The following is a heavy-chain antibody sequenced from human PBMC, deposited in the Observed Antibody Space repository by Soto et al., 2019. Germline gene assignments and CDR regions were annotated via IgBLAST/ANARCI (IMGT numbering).Heavy chain of an antibody. CDR1: GFTFSSYA. D-gene: IGHD3-10*01. V-gene: IGHV3-23*01. CDR3: AKDKRENTMVRGIDY. Sequence: GGSLRLSCAAPGFTFSSYAMSWVRQAPGKGLEWVSAISGSGGSTYYADSVKGRFTISRDNSKNTLYLQMNSLRAEDTAVYYCAKDKRENTMVRGIDYWGQGTRVTVSS. CDR2: ISGSGGST. J-gene: IGHJ4*02.